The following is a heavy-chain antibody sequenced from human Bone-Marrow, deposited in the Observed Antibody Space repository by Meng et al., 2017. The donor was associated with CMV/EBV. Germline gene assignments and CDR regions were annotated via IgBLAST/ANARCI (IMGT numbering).Heavy chain of an antibody. J-gene: IGHJ5*02. CDR3: ARVRLGGSSGLGEFDP. CDR1: GGSISSYY. Sequence: SETLSLTCTVSGGSISSYYWGWIRQPPGKGLEWIGSIYYSGSTYYNPSLKSRVTISVDTSKNQFSLKLSSVTAADTAVYYCARVRLGGSSGLGEFDPWGQGTLVTVS. CDR2: IYYSGST. D-gene: IGHD3-16*01. V-gene: IGHV4-39*07.